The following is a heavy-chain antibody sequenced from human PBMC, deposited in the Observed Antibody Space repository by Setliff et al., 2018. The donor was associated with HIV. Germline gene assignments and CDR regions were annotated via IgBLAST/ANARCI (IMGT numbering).Heavy chain of an antibody. J-gene: IGHJ4*02. Sequence: KTSETLSLTCSVSGDSINSRPYYYGWLRQPPGKGLEWIGNVFYSGSTYYNPSLKSRVSMSIDTSRNQFSLRLSSVTAADTAVYYCARTPGTHYYDRSANFHYFDYWGQGALVTVSS. CDR2: VFYSGST. D-gene: IGHD3-22*01. CDR1: GDSINSRPYY. CDR3: ARTPGTHYYDRSANFHYFDY. V-gene: IGHV4-39*01.